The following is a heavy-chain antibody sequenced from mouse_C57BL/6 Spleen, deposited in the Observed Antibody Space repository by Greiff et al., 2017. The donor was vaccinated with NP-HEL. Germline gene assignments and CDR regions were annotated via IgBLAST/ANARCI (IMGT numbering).Heavy chain of an antibody. V-gene: IGHV1-76*01. CDR2: IYPGSGNT. J-gene: IGHJ3*01. CDR1: GYTFTDYY. Sequence: VQLQQSGAELVRPGASVKLSCKASGYTFTDYYINWVKQRPGQGLEWIARIYPGSGNTYYNEKFKGKATLTAEKSSSTAYMQLSSLTSEDSAVYFCATNDYDEAWFAYWGQGTLVTVSA. D-gene: IGHD2-4*01. CDR3: ATNDYDEAWFAY.